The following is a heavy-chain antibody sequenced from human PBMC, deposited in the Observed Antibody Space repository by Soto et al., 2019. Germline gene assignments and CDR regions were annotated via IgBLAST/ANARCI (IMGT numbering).Heavy chain of an antibody. CDR3: AADRWGYYGMDV. V-gene: IGHV1-58*01. D-gene: IGHD3-16*01. CDR2: IVVGSGNT. J-gene: IGHJ6*02. CDR1: GFTFTSSA. Sequence: ASVKVSCKASGFTFTSSAVQWVRQARGQRLEWIGWIVVGSGNTNYAQKFQERVTITRDMSTSTAYMELSSLRSEDTAVYYCAADRWGYYGMDVWGQGTTVTVSS.